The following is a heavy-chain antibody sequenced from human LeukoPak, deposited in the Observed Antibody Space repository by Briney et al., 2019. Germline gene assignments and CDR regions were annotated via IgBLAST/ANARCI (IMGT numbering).Heavy chain of an antibody. CDR1: GFTFSGYS. V-gene: IGHV3-21*01. D-gene: IGHD3-10*01. CDR2: ISSSSSYI. Sequence: GGSLRLSCAASGFTFSGYSMNWVRQAPGKGLEWVSSISSSSSYIYYADSVKGRSTISRDNAKNSLYLQMNSLRAEGTAVYYCARDFAPYYYGSGSPYAFDIWGQGTMVTVSS. J-gene: IGHJ3*02. CDR3: ARDFAPYYYGSGSPYAFDI.